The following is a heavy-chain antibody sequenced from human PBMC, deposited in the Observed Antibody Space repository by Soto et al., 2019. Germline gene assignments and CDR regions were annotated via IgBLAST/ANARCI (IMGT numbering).Heavy chain of an antibody. CDR1: GYTFTSSA. J-gene: IGHJ4*02. CDR2: INAGNGNI. V-gene: IGHV1-3*01. Sequence: ASVKVSCKASGYTFTSSAIHWVRQAPGQGLEWMGWINAGNGNIKHSQKFQHRVTITRDTSASTAYMELSSLRIEDTAVYYCARDGAVAGDSNFDYWGQGTLVTVSS. D-gene: IGHD6-19*01. CDR3: ARDGAVAGDSNFDY.